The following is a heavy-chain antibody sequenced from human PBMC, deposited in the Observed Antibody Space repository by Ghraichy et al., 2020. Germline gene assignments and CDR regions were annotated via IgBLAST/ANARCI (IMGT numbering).Heavy chain of an antibody. CDR1: GFTFSSYG. CDR3: ARGANHNGMDV. Sequence: GGSLRLSCAVSGFTFSSYGMYWVRQAPGKGLEWVSLILYDGSRKYYADSVKDRFTISRDTSKNTLYVQMNSLRLEDTAVYYCARGANHNGMDVWGQGTPVTVSS. V-gene: IGHV3-30*02. CDR2: ILYDGSRK. J-gene: IGHJ6*02. D-gene: IGHD1-14*01.